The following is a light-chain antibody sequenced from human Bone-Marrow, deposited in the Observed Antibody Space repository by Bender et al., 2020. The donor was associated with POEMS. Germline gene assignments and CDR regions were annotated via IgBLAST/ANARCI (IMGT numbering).Light chain of an antibody. Sequence: QSALTQPPSVSGAPGQRVTISCTGSSSNTGSGYDINWYQHLPGTAPKLLIYGYNNRPSGVPDRFSGSKSGTSATLGITGLQTGDEADYYCGTWDRSLSAWVFGGGTKLTVL. CDR3: GTWDRSLSAWV. J-gene: IGLJ3*02. V-gene: IGLV1-40*01. CDR1: SSNTGSGYD. CDR2: GYN.